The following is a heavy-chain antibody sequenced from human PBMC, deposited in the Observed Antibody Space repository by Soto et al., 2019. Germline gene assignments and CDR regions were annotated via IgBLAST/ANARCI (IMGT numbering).Heavy chain of an antibody. CDR1: GFTFSSYW. D-gene: IGHD3-10*01. J-gene: IGHJ6*02. CDR3: AHPYYSGSSYYGIDV. Sequence: GGSLRLSCAASGFTFSSYWMSWVRQAPGKGLEWVANIKQDGSEKYYADSVKGRFTISRDNSNDTPYLQMNSLRAEDTAIYYCAHPYYSGSSYYGIDVWGRGTTVTVSS. V-gene: IGHV3-7*03. CDR2: IKQDGSEK.